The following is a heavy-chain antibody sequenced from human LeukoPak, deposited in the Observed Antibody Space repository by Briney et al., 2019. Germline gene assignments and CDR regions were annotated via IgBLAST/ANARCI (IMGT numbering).Heavy chain of an antibody. J-gene: IGHJ6*03. V-gene: IGHV3-43D*03. D-gene: IGHD5-24*01. CDR2: ISWDGGST. Sequence: PGGSLRLSCAASGFTFDDYAMHWVRQAPGKGLEWVSLISWDGGSTYYADSVKGRFTISRDNSKNSLYLQMNSLRAEDTALYYCAKDTRRDGYPGVMDVWGKGTTVTVSS. CDR1: GFTFDDYA. CDR3: AKDTRRDGYPGVMDV.